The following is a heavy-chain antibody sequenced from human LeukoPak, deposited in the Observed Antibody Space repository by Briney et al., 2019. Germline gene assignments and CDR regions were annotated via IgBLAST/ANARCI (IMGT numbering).Heavy chain of an antibody. Sequence: ASVKVSCKASGYTFTSYYMHWLRQAPGQGLERMGIINPSGGSTSYAQKFQGRVTMTRDTSTSTVYMELSSLRSEDTAVYYCARSFLEWELPSYYYYYGMDVWGQGTTVTVSS. CDR2: INPSGGST. V-gene: IGHV1-46*01. CDR3: ARSFLEWELPSYYYYYGMDV. J-gene: IGHJ6*02. CDR1: GYTFTSYY. D-gene: IGHD1-26*01.